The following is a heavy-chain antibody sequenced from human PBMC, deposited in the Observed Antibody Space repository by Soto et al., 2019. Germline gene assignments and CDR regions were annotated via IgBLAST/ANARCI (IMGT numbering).Heavy chain of an antibody. D-gene: IGHD3-10*01. CDR2: IIPIPGIA. J-gene: IGHJ4*02. CDR1: GGTFSSYT. CDR3: AKGEGLILRQYFDY. Sequence: GASVKVSCKASGGTFSSYTISWVRQAPGQGLEWMGRIIPIPGIANYAQKFQGRVTITADKSTSTAYMELSSLRSEDTAVYYCAKGEGLILRQYFDYWGQGTLVTVSS. V-gene: IGHV1-69*02.